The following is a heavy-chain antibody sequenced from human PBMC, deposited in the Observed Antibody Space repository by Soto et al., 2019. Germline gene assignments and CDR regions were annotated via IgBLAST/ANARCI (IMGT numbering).Heavy chain of an antibody. CDR2: IYYSGST. D-gene: IGHD6-13*01. Sequence: PSETLSLTCTVSGGSISSSSYYWGWIRQPPGEGLEWIGSIYYSGSTYYNPSLKSRVTISVDTSKNQFSLKLSSVTAADTAVYYCARFGDLIAAALGWFDPWGQGTLVTVSS. CDR3: ARFGDLIAAALGWFDP. V-gene: IGHV4-39*01. J-gene: IGHJ5*02. CDR1: GGSISSSSYY.